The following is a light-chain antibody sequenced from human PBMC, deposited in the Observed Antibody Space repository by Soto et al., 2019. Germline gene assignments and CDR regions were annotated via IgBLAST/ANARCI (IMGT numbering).Light chain of an antibody. CDR1: QSVTRNY. CDR3: QQYGSSPLT. CDR2: GAS. V-gene: IGKV3-20*01. J-gene: IGKJ4*01. Sequence: EIVLTQSPGTLSLSPGETATLSCRASQSVTRNYFAWYQQKPGLAPRLLIYGASSRAPGIPNRFSGSGSGTDFTLTITRLEPEDFAVFYCQQYGSSPLTFGGGTKVEIK.